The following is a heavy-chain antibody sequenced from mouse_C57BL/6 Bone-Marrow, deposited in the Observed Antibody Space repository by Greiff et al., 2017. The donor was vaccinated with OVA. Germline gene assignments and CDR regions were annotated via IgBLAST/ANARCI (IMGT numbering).Heavy chain of an antibody. D-gene: IGHD3-3*01. Sequence: VQLQQPGAELVRPGSSVKLSCKASGYTFTSYWMHWVKQRPIQGLEWIGNIDPSDSDTHYNQKFKDKATLTVDKSSSTAYMQLSSLTSEDSAVYYCARGGRRAMDYWGQGTSVTVSS. CDR1: GYTFTSYW. CDR2: IDPSDSDT. J-gene: IGHJ4*01. V-gene: IGHV1-52*01. CDR3: ARGGRRAMDY.